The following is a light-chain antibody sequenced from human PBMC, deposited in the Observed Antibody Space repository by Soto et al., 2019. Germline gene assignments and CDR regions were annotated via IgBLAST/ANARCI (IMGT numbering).Light chain of an antibody. CDR2: WAS. CDR1: QSVLYSSNNANY. CDR3: QQYYTTPQT. Sequence: DIVMTQSPDSLAVSLGERATINCKSSQSVLYSSNNANYLAWFQQKPGQPPKLLIYWASTRESGVPDRFSGSGSGSDFNLTISSLQAEDVAVYYCQQYYTTPQTFGQGTKLEIK. V-gene: IGKV4-1*01. J-gene: IGKJ2*01.